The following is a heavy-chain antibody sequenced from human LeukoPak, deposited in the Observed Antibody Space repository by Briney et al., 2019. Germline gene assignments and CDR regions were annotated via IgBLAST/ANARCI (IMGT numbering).Heavy chain of an antibody. V-gene: IGHV1-69*01. Sequence: SVEVSCKVSGGTFSNYAITWVRQAPGEGLEWMGAIVPVFDTANSARKFQGRIRITADESTSTAYMELSSLRSDDTAVYYCASLYDSSEDYWGQGTLVTVSS. CDR2: IVPVFDTA. J-gene: IGHJ4*02. D-gene: IGHD3-22*01. CDR3: ASLYDSSEDY. CDR1: GGTFSNYA.